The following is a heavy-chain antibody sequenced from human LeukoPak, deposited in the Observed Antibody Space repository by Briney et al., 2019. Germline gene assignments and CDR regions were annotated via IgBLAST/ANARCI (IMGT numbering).Heavy chain of an antibody. Sequence: GGSLRLSCAASGFTFSSYSMNWVRQAPGKGLEWVSYISSSSSTIYYADSVKGRFTISRDNSNNTLYVQMNSLRADDTAVYYCAEPTTSYCSGGSCYNRGAFDIWGQGTMVTVSS. CDR1: GFTFSSYS. CDR2: ISSSSSTI. D-gene: IGHD2-15*01. V-gene: IGHV3-48*01. CDR3: AEPTTSYCSGGSCYNRGAFDI. J-gene: IGHJ3*02.